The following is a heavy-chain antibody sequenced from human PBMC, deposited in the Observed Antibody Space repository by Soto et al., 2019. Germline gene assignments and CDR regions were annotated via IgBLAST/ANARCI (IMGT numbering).Heavy chain of an antibody. CDR3: ARDTKPFYAFWSGYYHYYYYGIDV. D-gene: IGHD3-3*01. CDR1: GYTFTGYY. V-gene: IGHV1-2*04. J-gene: IGHJ6*02. Sequence: AAVKVSCKASGYTFTGYYMHWVRQAPGQGLEWMGWINPNSGGTNYAQKFQGWVTMTRDTSISTAYMELSRLRSDDTAVYYCARDTKPFYAFWSGYYHYYYYGIDVWGQGTTVTGSS. CDR2: INPNSGGT.